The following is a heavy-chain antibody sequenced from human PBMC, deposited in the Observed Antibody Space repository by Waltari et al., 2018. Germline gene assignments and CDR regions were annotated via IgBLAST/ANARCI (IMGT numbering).Heavy chain of an antibody. J-gene: IGHJ5*02. CDR1: GFSLSTTGVG. Sequence: QITLKESGPTLVKPTQTLTLTCTFSGFSLSTTGVGVGWIRQPPGEAPECLVFMYWDDDRRYNPSLRRRITITKDTAKTEVVLTMTDMDPVDTATYHCVYRPIRGGSWFGPWGQGTLVTVSS. CDR2: MYWDDDR. CDR3: VYRPIRGGSWFGP. D-gene: IGHD3-10*01. V-gene: IGHV2-5*02.